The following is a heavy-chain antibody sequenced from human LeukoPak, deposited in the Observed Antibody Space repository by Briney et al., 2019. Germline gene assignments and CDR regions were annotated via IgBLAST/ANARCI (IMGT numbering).Heavy chain of an antibody. CDR2: VSHDGIQT. V-gene: IGHV3-30-3*01. J-gene: IGHJ4*02. Sequence: PGGSLRLSCAASGFTFSNYAMHWARQGLVKGLESMAVVSHDGIQTYYADSAKGRFTISRDNSKNTLYLQMNSLRAEDTTVYYCARATTPWIEMATDFDYWGQGTLVTVSS. CDR1: GFTFSNYA. CDR3: ARATTPWIEMATDFDY. D-gene: IGHD5-24*01.